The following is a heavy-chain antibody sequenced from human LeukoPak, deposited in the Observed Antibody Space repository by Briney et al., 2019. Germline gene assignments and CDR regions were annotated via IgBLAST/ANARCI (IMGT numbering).Heavy chain of an antibody. CDR2: IYYSGSI. D-gene: IGHD1-26*01. V-gene: IGHV4-59*01. CDR1: GGSISSYY. J-gene: IGHJ4*02. CDR3: ARGGPVAVGARFDY. Sequence: SETLSLTCTVSGGSISSYYWSWIRQPPGKGLEWIGYIYYSGSINYNPSLKSRVTISVDTSKNQFSLKLSSVTAADTAVYYCARGGPVAVGARFDYWGQGTLVTVSS.